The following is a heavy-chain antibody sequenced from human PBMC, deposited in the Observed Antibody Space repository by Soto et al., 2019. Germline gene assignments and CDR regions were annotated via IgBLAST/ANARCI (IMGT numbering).Heavy chain of an antibody. Sequence: RGESLKISCKGSGYSFTSYWIGWVRQMPGKGLEWMGIIYPGDSDTRYSPSFQGQVTISADKSISTAYLQWSSLKASDTAMYYCARQPGFWSGYYTYYYYMDVWGKGTTVTVSS. D-gene: IGHD3-3*01. J-gene: IGHJ6*03. CDR3: ARQPGFWSGYYTYYYYMDV. CDR1: GYSFTSYW. CDR2: IYPGDSDT. V-gene: IGHV5-51*01.